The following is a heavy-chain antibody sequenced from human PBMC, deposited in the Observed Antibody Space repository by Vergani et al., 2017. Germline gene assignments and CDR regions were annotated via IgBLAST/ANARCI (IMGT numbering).Heavy chain of an antibody. CDR1: GYPFTSYY. CDR3: ASCRGGSCYFFDY. CDR2: INPSGGST. V-gene: IGHV1-46*01. Sequence: QVQLVQSGAEVKKPGASVKVSCKASGYPFTSYYMHWVRQAPGQGLEWMGIINPSGGSTSYAQKFQGRVTMTRDTPTSTVYMELSSLRSEDTAVYYCASCRGGSCYFFDYWGQGTLVTVSS. D-gene: IGHD2-15*01. J-gene: IGHJ4*02.